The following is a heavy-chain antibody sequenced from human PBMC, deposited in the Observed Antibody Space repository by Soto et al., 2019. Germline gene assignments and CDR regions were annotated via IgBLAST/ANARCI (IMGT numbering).Heavy chain of an antibody. CDR1: GGSVSSYY. Sequence: XXTLSLPFTVSGGSVSSYYWRWIRQPPGKGLEWIAYIYYSGTSNYSPSLRGRANISMDTSKKYFSLQLNSVTAADSAVYFCARGGGPYGDYYQGMDVWGQGTTVTVSS. CDR3: ARGGGPYGDYYQGMDV. V-gene: IGHV4-59*02. D-gene: IGHD4-17*01. CDR2: IYYSGTS. J-gene: IGHJ6*02.